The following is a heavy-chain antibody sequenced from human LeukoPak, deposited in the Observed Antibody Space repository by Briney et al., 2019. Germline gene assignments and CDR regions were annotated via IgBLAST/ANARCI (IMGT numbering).Heavy chain of an antibody. CDR1: GFTFRSYG. CDR3: AKDGYGPEDSSGYRVHDW. CDR2: ISYDGSRE. D-gene: IGHD6-19*01. V-gene: IGHV3-30*18. Sequence: GGSLRLSCVASGFTFRSYGMHWVRQAPGKGLEWLAAISYDGSREYYAYSVKGRFTISRDNSKDTLFLQMNTLRPEDTAVYYCAKDGYGPEDSSGYRVHDWWGQGTLVTVSS. J-gene: IGHJ4*02.